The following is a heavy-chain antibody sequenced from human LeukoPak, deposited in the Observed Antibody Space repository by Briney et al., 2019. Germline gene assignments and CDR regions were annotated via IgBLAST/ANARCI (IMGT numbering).Heavy chain of an antibody. CDR1: GFTFSSYG. CDR2: ISYDGSNK. D-gene: IGHD3-10*01. J-gene: IGHJ4*02. V-gene: IGHV3-30*18. CDR3: AKPVGFEFGANDY. Sequence: GGSLRLSCAASGFTFSSYGMHWVRQAPGKGLEWVAVISYDGSNKYYADSVKGRFTISRDNSKNTLYLQMNSLRAEDTAVYYCAKPVGFEFGANDYWGQGTLVTVPS.